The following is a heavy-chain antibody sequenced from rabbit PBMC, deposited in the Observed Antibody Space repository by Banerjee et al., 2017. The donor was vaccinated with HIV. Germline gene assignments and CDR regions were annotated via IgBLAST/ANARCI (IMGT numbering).Heavy chain of an antibody. V-gene: IGHV1S43*01. J-gene: IGHJ3*01. CDR1: GFTISSSYS. CDR2: IYTGDGRT. CDR3: FRGGSGEGL. D-gene: IGHD1-1*01. Sequence: QSLEESGGGLVQPEGSLALTCKASGFTISSSYSMCWVRQAPGKGLELIGCIYTGDGRTYYASWVNGRFSISSHNAQNTLYLQLNSLTAADTATYFCFRGGSGEGLWGQGTLVTVS.